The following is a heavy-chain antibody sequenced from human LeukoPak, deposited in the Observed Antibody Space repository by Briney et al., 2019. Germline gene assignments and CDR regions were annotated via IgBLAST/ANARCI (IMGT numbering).Heavy chain of an antibody. V-gene: IGHV4-59*01. Sequence: PSETLSLTCTVSGGSIYSYFWTWIRQSPGKGLEWIAYIYHSGTINYNPSLKSRVTISLDTSKNQVSLNLCSVTAADTAVYYCAREFSAYGMDVWGQGTTVTVSS. CDR3: AREFSAYGMDV. CDR2: IYHSGTI. CDR1: GGSIYSYF. D-gene: IGHD1-26*01. J-gene: IGHJ6*02.